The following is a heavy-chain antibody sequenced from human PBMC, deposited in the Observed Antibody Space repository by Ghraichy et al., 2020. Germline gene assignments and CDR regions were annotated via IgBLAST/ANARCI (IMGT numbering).Heavy chain of an antibody. Sequence: SVKVSCKASGGTFSSYAISWVRQAPGQGLEWMGGIIPIFGTANYAQKFQGRVTITADESTSTAYMELSSLRSEDTAVYYCANFIVGATWRYFDYWGQGTLVTVSS. V-gene: IGHV1-69*13. J-gene: IGHJ4*02. CDR2: IIPIFGTA. D-gene: IGHD1-26*01. CDR1: GGTFSSYA. CDR3: ANFIVGATWRYFDY.